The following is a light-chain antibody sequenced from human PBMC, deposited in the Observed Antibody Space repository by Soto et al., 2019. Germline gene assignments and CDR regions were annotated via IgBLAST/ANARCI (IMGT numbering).Light chain of an antibody. Sequence: QSVLTQPPSVSGSPGQSVTISCTGTSSDIGSYDRVSRYQQPPGTAPRLMIYEVTNRPSGVPDRFSGSKSGNTASLTISGLQPEDETDYYCTSFTTSKTYIFGTGTKVTVL. CDR2: EVT. CDR1: SSDIGSYDR. J-gene: IGLJ1*01. V-gene: IGLV2-18*02. CDR3: TSFTTSKTYI.